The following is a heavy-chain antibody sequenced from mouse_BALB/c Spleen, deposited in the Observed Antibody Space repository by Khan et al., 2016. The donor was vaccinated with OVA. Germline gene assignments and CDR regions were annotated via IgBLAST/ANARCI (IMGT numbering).Heavy chain of an antibody. CDR3: AKNRKGYFDY. V-gene: IGHV2-2*02. CDR1: GFSLTNYG. CDR2: IWSGGIT. Sequence: QVQLKESGPGLVQPSQSLSITCTVSGFSLTNYGVHWGRQSPGKGMEWLGVIWSGGITDYNETFISRLSISKDISKSQVFFKMNRLQANDTSIYYSAKNRKGYFDYWGQGTTLTVSS. J-gene: IGHJ2*01.